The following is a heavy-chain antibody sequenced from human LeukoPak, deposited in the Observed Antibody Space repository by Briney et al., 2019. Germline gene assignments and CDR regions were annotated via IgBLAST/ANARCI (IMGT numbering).Heavy chain of an antibody. V-gene: IGHV4-4*02. D-gene: IGHD3-9*01. CDR3: ARSRDGVLRYFDWLPHCHRMDV. Sequence: SETLSLTCAVSGGSISSSNWWSWVLQPPGKGLEWIVEIYHSGSTNYNPSLKSRVTISVDKSKNQFSLKLSSVTAADTAVYYCARSRDGVLRYFDWLPHCHRMDVWGQGTTVTVSS. CDR1: GGSISSSNW. J-gene: IGHJ6*02. CDR2: IYHSGST.